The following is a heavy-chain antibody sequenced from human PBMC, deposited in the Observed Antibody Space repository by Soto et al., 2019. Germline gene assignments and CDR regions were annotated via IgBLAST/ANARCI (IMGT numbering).Heavy chain of an antibody. V-gene: IGHV3-30-3*01. CDR2: ISYDGSNK. CDR1: GFTFSSHA. CDR3: ARERGYYPTPPSAH. Sequence: QVQLVESGGGVVQPGRSLRLSCAASGFTFSSHAMHWVRQAPGKGLAWVAVISYDGSNKNYADSVKGRFTITKDNSKNSLYLQMNRLRAEDTAVYYCARERGYYPTPPSAHWRQATLVTVSS. J-gene: IGHJ4*02. D-gene: IGHD3-3*01.